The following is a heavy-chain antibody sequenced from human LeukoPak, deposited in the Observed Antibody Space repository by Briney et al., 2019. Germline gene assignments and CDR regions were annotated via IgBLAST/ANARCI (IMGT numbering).Heavy chain of an antibody. CDR1: GYTFTDYY. D-gene: IGHD4-17*01. CDR3: AKNRAGDYAGY. CDR2: ISPNSGGT. V-gene: IGHV1-2*06. J-gene: IGHJ4*02. Sequence: ASVKVSCKASGYTFTDYYVHWVRQAPGQGLEWMGRISPNSGGTNYAQKFRGRLTVTRDTSISTAYMEPSSLRSDDTAVYYCAKNRAGDYAGYWGQGTLVTVSS.